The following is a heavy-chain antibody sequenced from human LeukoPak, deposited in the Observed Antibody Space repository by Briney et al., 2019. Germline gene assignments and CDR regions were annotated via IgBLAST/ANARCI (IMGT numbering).Heavy chain of an antibody. CDR3: ARERAGNFDY. V-gene: IGHV4-31*03. CDR1: GGSISSGGYY. Sequence: SQTLSLTCTVSGGSISSGGYYWSWIRQHPGKGLEWIGYIYYSGSTYYNPSLKSRVTISVDTSKNQFSLKLSSVTAADTAVYYCARERAGNFDYWGQGTLVTVSS. J-gene: IGHJ4*02. CDR2: IYYSGST.